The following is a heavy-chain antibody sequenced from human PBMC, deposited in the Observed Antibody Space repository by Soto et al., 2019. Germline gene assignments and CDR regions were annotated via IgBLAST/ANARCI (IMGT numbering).Heavy chain of an antibody. CDR2: IIPIFGTA. J-gene: IGHJ5*02. D-gene: IGHD2-2*01. CDR3: ARGDCSSTSCSRVWFDP. CDR1: GGTFSSYA. V-gene: IGHV1-69*13. Sequence: SVKVSCKASGGTFSSYAISWVRQAPGQGLEWMGGIIPIFGTANYAQKFQGRVTITADESTSTAYMELSSLRSEDTAVYYCARGDCSSTSCSRVWFDPWGQGTLVTVSS.